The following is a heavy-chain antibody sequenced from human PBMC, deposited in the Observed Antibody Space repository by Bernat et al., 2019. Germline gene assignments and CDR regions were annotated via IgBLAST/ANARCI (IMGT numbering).Heavy chain of an antibody. CDR3: AREYYDILTGRPGGDRYGMDV. Sequence: QVQLVQSGAEVKKPGASVKVSCKASGYTFTGYYMHWVRQAPGQGLEWMGWINPNSGGTNYAQKFQGLVTMTRDTSISTAYMELSRLRSYDTAVYYCAREYYDILTGRPGGDRYGMDVWGQGTTVTVSS. CDR2: INPNSGGT. D-gene: IGHD3-9*01. J-gene: IGHJ6*02. V-gene: IGHV1-2*04. CDR1: GYTFTGYY.